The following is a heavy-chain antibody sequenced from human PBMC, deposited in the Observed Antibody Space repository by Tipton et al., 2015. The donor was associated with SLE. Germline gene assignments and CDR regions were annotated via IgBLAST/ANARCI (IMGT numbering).Heavy chain of an antibody. J-gene: IGHJ3*02. V-gene: IGHV4-34*01. CDR3: ASEGYYYGSGSADDAFDI. CDR1: GGSISSHY. D-gene: IGHD3-10*01. CDR2: INHSGST. Sequence: TLSLTCTVSGGSISSHYWSWIRQPPGKGLEWIGEINHSGSTNYNPSLKSRVTISVDTSKNQFSLKLSSVTAADTAVYYCASEGYYYGSGSADDAFDIWGQGTMVTVSS.